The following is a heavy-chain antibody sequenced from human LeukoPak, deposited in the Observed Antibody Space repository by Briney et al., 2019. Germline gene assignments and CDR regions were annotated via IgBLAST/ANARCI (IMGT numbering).Heavy chain of an antibody. J-gene: IGHJ4*02. D-gene: IGHD3-10*01. CDR1: GGSISSYSYY. CDR3: ASGIYGSGSYSPYYFDY. CDR2: VYYKGNT. Sequence: SETLSLTCTVSGGSISSYSYYWGWIRQPPGKGLEWIGSVYYKGNTYYIPSLKSRVTISVDTSKNQFSLKLSSVTAADTAVYYCASGIYGSGSYSPYYFDYWGQGTLVTVSS. V-gene: IGHV4-39*07.